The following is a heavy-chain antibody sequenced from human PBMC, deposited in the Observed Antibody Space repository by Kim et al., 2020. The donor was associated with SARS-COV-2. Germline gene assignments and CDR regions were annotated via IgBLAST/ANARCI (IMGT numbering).Heavy chain of an antibody. CDR3: ARGTYDYVWGSYRFVY. CDR2: IYYSGNT. V-gene: IGHV4-59*01. D-gene: IGHD3-16*02. CDR1: GGSISGYH. Sequence: SETLSLICTVSGGSISGYHWSWIRQSPGRGLEWIGYIYYSGNTNYSPSLKSRVTISIDTSKNQFSLKLRSVTAADTAVYYCARGTYDYVWGSYRFVYWGQGTLVTVSS. J-gene: IGHJ4*02.